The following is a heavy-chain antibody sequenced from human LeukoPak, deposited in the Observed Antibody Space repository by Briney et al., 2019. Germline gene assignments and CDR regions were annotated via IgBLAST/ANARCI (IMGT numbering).Heavy chain of an antibody. V-gene: IGHV3-30*04. CDR1: GFTFSSYA. CDR2: ISYDGSNK. J-gene: IGHJ4*02. Sequence: GGSLRLSCAASGFTFSSYAMHWVRQAPGKGLEWVAVISYDGSNKYYAGSVKGRFTISRDNSKNTLYLQMNSLRAEDTAVYYCARDHLGDWGQGTLVTVSS. CDR3: ARDHLGD. D-gene: IGHD1-26*01.